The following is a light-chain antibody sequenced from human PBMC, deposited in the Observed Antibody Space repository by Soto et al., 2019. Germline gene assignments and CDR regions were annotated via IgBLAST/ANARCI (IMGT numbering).Light chain of an antibody. CDR3: QQSNNFPIT. Sequence: DIQMTQSLSSVSASVGDRVTITCRASRNISNWLVWYQQKPGKAPKLLIYETSNLQNGVPSRFSGSGSGTDFTLTISSLQPEDFAIYYCQQSNNFPITFGQGTRLEIK. CDR2: ETS. V-gene: IGKV1-12*01. J-gene: IGKJ5*01. CDR1: RNISNW.